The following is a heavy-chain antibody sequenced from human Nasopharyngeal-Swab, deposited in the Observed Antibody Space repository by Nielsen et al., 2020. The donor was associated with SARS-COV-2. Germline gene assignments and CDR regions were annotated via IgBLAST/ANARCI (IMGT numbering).Heavy chain of an antibody. CDR3: ARRTTFYGSGSLLHYYYYYGMDV. CDR2: NSAYNGNT. J-gene: IGHJ6*02. D-gene: IGHD3-10*01. CDR1: GYTVTSYG. V-gene: IGHV1-18*01. Sequence: ASVKVTGKASGYTVTSYGISWGRQAPGQGLEWRGRNSAYNGNTNYAQKLQGRVTMTTDTSTSTAYMELRSLRSDDTAVYYCARRTTFYGSGSLLHYYYYYGMDVWGQGTTVTVSS.